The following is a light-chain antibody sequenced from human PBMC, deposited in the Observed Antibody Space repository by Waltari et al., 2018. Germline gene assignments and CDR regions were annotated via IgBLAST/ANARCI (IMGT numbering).Light chain of an antibody. CDR3: QHYVRLPAT. Sequence: EILLTQSPGTLSLSPGERATLSCRASQRVRGSLAWYQQKAGQAPRRLIYGASSRATGIPDRFSGRGSGTDFSLTISRLEPEDFAVYYCQHYVRLPATFGQGTKVEIK. V-gene: IGKV3-20*01. CDR2: GAS. CDR1: QRVRGS. J-gene: IGKJ1*01.